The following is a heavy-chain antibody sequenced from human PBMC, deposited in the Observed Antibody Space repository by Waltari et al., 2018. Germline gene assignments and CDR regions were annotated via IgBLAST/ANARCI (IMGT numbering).Heavy chain of an antibody. CDR1: GFTFSSYS. D-gene: IGHD2-21*02. CDR3: ARVRESLGHIVVVTGGRWFDP. CDR2: IISSSSYI. V-gene: IGHV3-21*01. J-gene: IGHJ5*02. Sequence: EVQLVESGGGLVKPGGSLRLSCAASGFTFSSYSMNWVRQAPGKGLEWVSSIISSSSYIYDAESVKGRVTVDRDNAKNSLYLQMNSRRAEDTAGYYCARVRESLGHIVVVTGGRWFDPWGQGTLVTVSS.